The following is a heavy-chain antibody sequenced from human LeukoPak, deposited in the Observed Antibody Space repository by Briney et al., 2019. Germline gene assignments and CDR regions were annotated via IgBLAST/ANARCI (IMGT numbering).Heavy chain of an antibody. CDR2: ISWNSGSI. D-gene: IGHD2-2*01. CDR3: AKDMFEYCSSTSCYSFDY. J-gene: IGHJ4*02. CDR1: GFTFDDYA. Sequence: PGGSLRLSCAASGFTFDDYAMHWVRQAPGKGLEWVSGISWNSGSIGYADSVKGRFTISRDNAKNSLYLQMNSLRAEDTALYYCAKDMFEYCSSTSCYSFDYWGQGTLVTVSS. V-gene: IGHV3-9*01.